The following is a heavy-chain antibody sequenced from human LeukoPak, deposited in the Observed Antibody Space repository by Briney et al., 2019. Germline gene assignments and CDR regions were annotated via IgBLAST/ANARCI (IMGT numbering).Heavy chain of an antibody. CDR1: GGSISSYY. J-gene: IGHJ4*02. Sequence: SETLSLTCTVSGGSISSYYWSWIRQPPGKGLEWIGYIYYSGSTNYNPSLKSRVTISVDTSKNQFSLKLSSVTAADTAVYYCARIRNYYDSSGYSHWGQGTLVTVSS. V-gene: IGHV4-59*01. CDR2: IYYSGST. D-gene: IGHD3-22*01. CDR3: ARIRNYYDSSGYSH.